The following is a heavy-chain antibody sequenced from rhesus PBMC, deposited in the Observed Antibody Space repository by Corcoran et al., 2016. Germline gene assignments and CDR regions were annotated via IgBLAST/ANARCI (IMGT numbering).Heavy chain of an antibody. V-gene: IGHV4S12*01. Sequence: QVQLQESGPGVVKPSETLSLPCAVSGGSISSGYYYWSWIRQPPGKGLEWIGGIYSNVERTNSHPSLKGRVTISKDPSKNHFSLTRSSVTTADTAVYYCARTSVTPYWYFDLWGPGTPITISS. J-gene: IGHJ2*01. CDR3: ARTSVTPYWYFDL. CDR2: IYSNVERT. CDR1: GGSISSGYYY. D-gene: IGHD4-17*01.